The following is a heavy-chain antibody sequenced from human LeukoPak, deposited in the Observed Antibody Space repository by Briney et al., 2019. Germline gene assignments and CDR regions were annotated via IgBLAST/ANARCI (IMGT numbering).Heavy chain of an antibody. V-gene: IGHV1-69*13. D-gene: IGHD5-18*01. CDR1: GGTFSSYA. Sequence: ASVKVSCKASGGTFSSYAISWVRQAPGQGLEWMGGIIPIFGTANYAQKFQGRVTITADESTSTAYMELSSLRSEDTAVYYCARVEYSYGLRDYYYYYMDVWGKGTTVTISS. CDR3: ARVEYSYGLRDYYYYYMDV. J-gene: IGHJ6*03. CDR2: IIPIFGTA.